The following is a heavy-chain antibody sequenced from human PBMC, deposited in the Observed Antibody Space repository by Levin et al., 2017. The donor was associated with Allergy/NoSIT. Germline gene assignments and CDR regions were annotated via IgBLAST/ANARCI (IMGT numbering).Heavy chain of an antibody. CDR1: GFTFSSYD. D-gene: IGHD6-13*01. Sequence: PGGSLRLSCAASGFTFSSYDMHWVRQATGKGLEWVSAIGTAGDTYYPGSVKGRFTISRENAKNSLYLQMNSLRAGDTAVYYCARGSSSSSWKYYYYYYGMDVWGQGTTVTVSS. CDR3: ARGSSSSSWKYYYYYYGMDV. J-gene: IGHJ6*02. CDR2: IGTAGDT. V-gene: IGHV3-13*01.